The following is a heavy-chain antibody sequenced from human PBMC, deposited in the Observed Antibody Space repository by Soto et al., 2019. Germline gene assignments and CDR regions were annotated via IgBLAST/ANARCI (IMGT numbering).Heavy chain of an antibody. CDR3: TTDRGYSYAYYYGMDV. CDR1: GFTFINAC. J-gene: IGHJ6*02. V-gene: IGHV3-15*07. CDR2: IKSKTDGGTT. Sequence: GSLRLSSAASGFTFINACINWVRQAPGKGLEWVGRIKSKTDGGTTDYAAPVKGRFTISRDDSKNTLYLQMNSLKTEDTAVYYCTTDRGYSYAYYYGMDVWGQGTTVTVSS. D-gene: IGHD5-18*01.